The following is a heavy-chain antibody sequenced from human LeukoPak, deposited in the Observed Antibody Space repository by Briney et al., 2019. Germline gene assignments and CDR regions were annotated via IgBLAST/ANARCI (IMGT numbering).Heavy chain of an antibody. CDR1: GFTFSGYA. CDR3: AKTLINSVYSSLDY. Sequence: GGSLRLSCAASGFTFSGYAVSWVRQAPGKGLEWISAISDSGDTTYYADSVKGRFTLSRDNSNNTLYLQMNSLRAEDTAVYYCAKTLINSVYSSLDYWGQGTLVTVSS. J-gene: IGHJ4*02. CDR2: ISDSGDTT. D-gene: IGHD3-22*01. V-gene: IGHV3-23*01.